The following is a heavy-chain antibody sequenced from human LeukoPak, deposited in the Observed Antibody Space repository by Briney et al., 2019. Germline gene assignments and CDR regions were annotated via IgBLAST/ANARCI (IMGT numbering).Heavy chain of an antibody. CDR1: GGSISSYY. V-gene: IGHV4-59*12. CDR3: ARQDTRGFDY. D-gene: IGHD3-10*01. Sequence: PSETLSLTCTVSGGSISSYYWSWIRQPPGKGLEWIGYIYYSGSTNYNPSLKSRVTISVDTSKNQFSLKLSSVTAADTAVYYCARQDTRGFDYWGQGTLVTVSS. J-gene: IGHJ4*02. CDR2: IYYSGST.